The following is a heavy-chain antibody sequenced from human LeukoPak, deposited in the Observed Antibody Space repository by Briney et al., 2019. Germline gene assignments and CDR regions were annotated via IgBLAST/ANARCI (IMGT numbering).Heavy chain of an antibody. CDR2: ISSSGSTI. CDR3: TRDLHYDSSGYYGY. V-gene: IGHV3-48*04. CDR1: GFTFSSYS. D-gene: IGHD3-22*01. J-gene: IGHJ4*02. Sequence: GGSLRLSCAASGFTFSSYSMNWVRQAPGKGLEWVSYISSSGSTIYYADSVKGRFTISRDNAKNSLYLQVNSLRAEDTAVYYCTRDLHYDSSGYYGYWGQGTLVTVSS.